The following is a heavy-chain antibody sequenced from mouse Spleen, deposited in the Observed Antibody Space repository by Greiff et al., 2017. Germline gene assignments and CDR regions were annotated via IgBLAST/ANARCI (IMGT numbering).Heavy chain of an antibody. CDR3: ARGVLWLWYFDV. Sequence: QVQLKESGPELVKPGASVKISCKASGYAFSSSWMNWVKQRPGKGLEWIGRIYPGDGDTNYNGKFKGKATLTADKSSSTAYMQLSSLTSEDSAVYFCARGVLWLWYFDVWGTGTTVTVSS. CDR2: IYPGDGDT. J-gene: IGHJ1*03. D-gene: IGHD1-1*02. CDR1: GYAFSSSW. V-gene: IGHV1-82*01.